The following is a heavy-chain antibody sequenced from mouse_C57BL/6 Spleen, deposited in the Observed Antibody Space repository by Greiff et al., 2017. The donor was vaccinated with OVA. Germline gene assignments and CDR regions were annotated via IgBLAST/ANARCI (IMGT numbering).Heavy chain of an antibody. D-gene: IGHD1-1*01. V-gene: IGHV1-4*01. CDR1: GYTFTSYT. CDR2: INPSSGYT. Sequence: VQLQESGAELARPGASVKMSCKASGYTFTSYTMHWVKQRPGQGLEWIGYINPSSGYTKYNQKFKDKATLTADKSSSTAYMQLSSLTSEDSAVYYCARSPDYYGSGMDYWGQGTSVTVSS. CDR3: ARSPDYYGSGMDY. J-gene: IGHJ4*01.